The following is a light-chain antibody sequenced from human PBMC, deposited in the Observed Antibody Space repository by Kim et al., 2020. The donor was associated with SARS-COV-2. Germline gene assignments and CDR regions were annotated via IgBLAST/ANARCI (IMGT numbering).Light chain of an antibody. J-gene: IGKJ4*01. CDR2: AAS. V-gene: IGKV1-39*01. CDR1: QSISSY. Sequence: DIQMTQSPSYLSASVGDRVTITCRESQSISSYLNWYQQKPGKAPKLLIYAASSLQSGVPSRFSGSGSGTDFTLTISSLQPEDFATYYCQQSYSTPLTFGGGTKVDIK. CDR3: QQSYSTPLT.